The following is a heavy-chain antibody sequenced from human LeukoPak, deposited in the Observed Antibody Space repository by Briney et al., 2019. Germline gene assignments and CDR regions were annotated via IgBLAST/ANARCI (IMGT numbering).Heavy chain of an antibody. CDR2: TSGYNGNT. J-gene: IGHJ4*02. CDR1: GYTFTSYG. Sequence: ASVKVSRKASGYTFTSYGISWVRQAPGQGLEWMGWTSGYNGNTNYAQQKLQGRVTMTTDTSTSTAYMELRSLRSDDTAVYYCARDLKRGYSSGRYSWGTGSSNDYWGQGTLVTVSS. D-gene: IGHD6-19*01. V-gene: IGHV1-18*01. CDR3: ARDLKRGYSSGRYSWGTGSSNDY.